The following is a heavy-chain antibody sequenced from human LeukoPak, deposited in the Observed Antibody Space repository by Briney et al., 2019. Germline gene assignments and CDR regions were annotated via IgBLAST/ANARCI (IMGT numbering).Heavy chain of an antibody. D-gene: IGHD2-8*01. Sequence: GGSLRLSCAASGFTFSSYAMSWVRQAPGKGLEWVSGISDRGFSTYDADSVKGRFTISRDSSKNTLFLQMNSLRAEDTAVYYCAKHNGFSVYYYFMDVWGKGTTVTVSS. J-gene: IGHJ6*03. V-gene: IGHV3-23*01. CDR3: AKHNGFSVYYYFMDV. CDR2: ISDRGFST. CDR1: GFTFSSYA.